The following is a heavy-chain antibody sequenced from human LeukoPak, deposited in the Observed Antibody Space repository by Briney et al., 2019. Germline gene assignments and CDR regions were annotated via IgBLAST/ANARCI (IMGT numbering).Heavy chain of an antibody. Sequence: SVKVSCKASGGTFSSYAISWVRQAPGQGLEWMGRIIPILGIANYAQKFQGRVTITADKSTSTAYMELSSLRSEDTAVYYCARDREWLQSHYFDYWGQGTLVTVSS. D-gene: IGHD5-24*01. V-gene: IGHV1-69*04. CDR2: IIPILGIA. J-gene: IGHJ4*02. CDR1: GGTFSSYA. CDR3: ARDREWLQSHYFDY.